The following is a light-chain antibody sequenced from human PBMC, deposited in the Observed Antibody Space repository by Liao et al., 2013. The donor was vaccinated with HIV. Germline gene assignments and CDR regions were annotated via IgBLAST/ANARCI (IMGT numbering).Light chain of an antibody. CDR2: QDT. CDR3: QAWDSSTAV. V-gene: IGLV3-1*01. Sequence: SYELIQPPSVSVSPGQTASITCSGDKLGDKYASWYQQKPGQSPVLVIYQDTQRPSGIPERFSGSNSGNTATLTISGTQTMDEADYYCQAWDSSTAVFGTGTRVTVL. CDR1: KLGDKY. J-gene: IGLJ1*01.